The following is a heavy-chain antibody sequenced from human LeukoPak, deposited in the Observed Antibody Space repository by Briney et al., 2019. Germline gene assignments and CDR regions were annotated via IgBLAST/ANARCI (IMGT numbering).Heavy chain of an antibody. CDR3: ARDRDVLRYFDWTFDY. V-gene: IGHV3-23*01. D-gene: IGHD3-9*01. CDR2: ISGSGGST. CDR1: GFTFSSYA. Sequence: GGSLRLSCAASGFTFSSYAMSWVRQAPGKGPEWVSAISGSGGSTYYADSVKGRFTISRDNAKNSLYLQMNSLRAEDTAVYYCARDRDVLRYFDWTFDYWGQGTLVTVSS. J-gene: IGHJ4*02.